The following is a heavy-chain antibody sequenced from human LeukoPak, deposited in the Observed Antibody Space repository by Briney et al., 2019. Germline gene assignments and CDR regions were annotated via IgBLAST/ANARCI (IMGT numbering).Heavy chain of an antibody. D-gene: IGHD2-2*01. V-gene: IGHV1-18*01. CDR1: GYTFTSYG. Sequence: SVKVSCKASGYTFTSYGISWVRQAPGQGFEWMGWISAYNGNTNYAQKLQGRVTMTTDTSTSTAYMELRSLRSDDTAVYYCARSRDYCSSTSCYAPENWFDPWGQGTLVTVSS. J-gene: IGHJ5*02. CDR2: ISAYNGNT. CDR3: ARSRDYCSSTSCYAPENWFDP.